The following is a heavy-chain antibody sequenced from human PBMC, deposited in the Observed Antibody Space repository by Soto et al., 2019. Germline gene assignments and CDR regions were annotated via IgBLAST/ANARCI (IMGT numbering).Heavy chain of an antibody. CDR2: IYHNGNT. CDR3: ATSNEIWSGYCFDY. V-gene: IGHV4-38-2*01. Sequence: QVQLQESGPGLVKPSETLSLRCAVSGYSVSSGYYWGWIRQSPGKGLEWIGRIYHNGNTYYNPSLQSRVSISIDISNNQFSLNLRSVTAADTAVYYCATSNEIWSGYCFDYWGQGTLVTVSS. D-gene: IGHD3-3*01. CDR1: GYSVSSGYY. J-gene: IGHJ4*02.